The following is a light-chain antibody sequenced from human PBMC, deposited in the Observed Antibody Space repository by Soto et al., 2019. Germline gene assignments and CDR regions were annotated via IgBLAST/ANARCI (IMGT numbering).Light chain of an antibody. J-gene: IGLJ3*02. CDR3: QSYDSSLSGWV. Sequence: QSVLTQPPSVSGAPGQRVTISCTGSSSNIGAGYVVHWYQQLPGTAPKLLIYGNSNRPSGVPDRFSGSKSGTSASPAITGLQAEDEADYYCQSYDSSLSGWVFGGGTKLTVL. CDR2: GNS. V-gene: IGLV1-40*01. CDR1: SSNIGAGYV.